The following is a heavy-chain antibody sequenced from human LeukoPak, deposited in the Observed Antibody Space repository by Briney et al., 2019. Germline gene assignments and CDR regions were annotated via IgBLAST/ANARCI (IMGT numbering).Heavy chain of an antibody. CDR3: ARVGSSGYYPYYFDY. CDR1: GFTFSSYS. CDR2: IYSGGST. J-gene: IGHJ4*02. Sequence: GGSLRLSCAASGFTFSSYSMNWVRQAPGKGLEWVSVIYSGGSTYYADSVKGRFTISRDNSKNTLYLQMNSLRAEDTAVYYCARVGSSGYYPYYFDYWGQGTLVTVSS. D-gene: IGHD3-22*01. V-gene: IGHV3-53*01.